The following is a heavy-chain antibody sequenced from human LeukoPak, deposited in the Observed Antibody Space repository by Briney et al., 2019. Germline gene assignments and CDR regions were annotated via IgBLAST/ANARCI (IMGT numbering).Heavy chain of an antibody. J-gene: IGHJ6*02. V-gene: IGHV4-59*01. CDR2: INHEGDT. Sequence: PSETLSLTCSISGGSLSTNYWSWIRRPPGKGLEWIGNINHEGDTNFNPSLKSRVTLTVDTSKNQVSLRLRSVTAADTADYYCARDSAWEGVWLDLMDVWGQGTTVIVSS. D-gene: IGHD1-26*01. CDR1: GGSLSTNY. CDR3: ARDSAWEGVWLDLMDV.